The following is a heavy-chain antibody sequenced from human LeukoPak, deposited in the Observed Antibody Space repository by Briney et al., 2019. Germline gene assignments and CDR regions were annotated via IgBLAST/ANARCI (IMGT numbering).Heavy chain of an antibody. CDR2: IYHSGST. D-gene: IGHD3-22*01. CDR3: ALDVYYYDSSGYAGNWFDP. V-gene: IGHV4-38-2*02. J-gene: IGHJ5*02. CDR1: GYSISSGYY. Sequence: PSETLSLTCTVSGYSISSGYYWGWIRQPPGKGLEWIGSIYHSGSTYYNPSLKSRVTISVDTSKNQFSLKLSSVTAADTAVYYCALDVYYYDSSGYAGNWFDPWGQGTLVTVSS.